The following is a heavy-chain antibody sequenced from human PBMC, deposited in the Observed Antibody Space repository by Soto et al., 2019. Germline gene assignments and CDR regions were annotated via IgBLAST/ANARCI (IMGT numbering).Heavy chain of an antibody. Sequence: SDTLSLTCTVSGGSISSSSYYWGWIRQPPGKGLEWIGSIYYSGSTYYNPSLKSRVTISVDTSKNQFSLKLSSVTAADTAVYYCARLAAAGLYYFDYWGQGTLVTVS. CDR1: GGSISSSSYY. CDR2: IYYSGST. V-gene: IGHV4-39*01. CDR3: ARLAAAGLYYFDY. D-gene: IGHD6-13*01. J-gene: IGHJ4*02.